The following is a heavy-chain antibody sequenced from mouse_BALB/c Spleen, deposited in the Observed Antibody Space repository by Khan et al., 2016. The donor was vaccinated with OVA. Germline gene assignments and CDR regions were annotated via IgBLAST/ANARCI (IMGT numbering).Heavy chain of an antibody. CDR1: GFTFSSYG. V-gene: IGHV5-6-3*01. Sequence: EVMLVESGGGLVQPGGSLKLSCAASGFTFSSYGMSWVRQTPDKRLELVATINSNGGSTYYPDSVKGRFTISRDNAKNTLYLQMSSLKSGDTAMYYCARMARTINWGQGTTLTVSS. CDR2: INSNGGST. J-gene: IGHJ2*01. CDR3: ARMARTIN.